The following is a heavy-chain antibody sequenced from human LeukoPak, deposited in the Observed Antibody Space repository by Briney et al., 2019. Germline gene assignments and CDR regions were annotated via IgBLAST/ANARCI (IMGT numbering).Heavy chain of an antibody. Sequence: PGGSLRLSCAASGFTFSSYAMHWVRQAPGKGLEWVAVISYDGSNKYYADSVKGRFTISRDNSKNTLYLQMNSLRAEDTAVYYCARAASSSGWYWWFDPWGQGTLVTVSS. CDR1: GFTFSSYA. J-gene: IGHJ5*02. CDR2: ISYDGSNK. CDR3: ARAASSSGWYWWFDP. V-gene: IGHV3-30*04. D-gene: IGHD6-19*01.